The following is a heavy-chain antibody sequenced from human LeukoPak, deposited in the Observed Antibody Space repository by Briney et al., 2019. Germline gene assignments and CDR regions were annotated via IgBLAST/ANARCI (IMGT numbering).Heavy chain of an antibody. CDR2: IYDSGST. V-gene: IGHV4-39*07. J-gene: IGHJ3*02. CDR1: GGSIRSSYYY. D-gene: IGHD1-26*01. CDR3: ARGGAVGATFRGAFDI. Sequence: PSETLSLTCTVSGGSIRSSYYYWGWIRQPPGKGLEWIGSIYDSGSTYYNPSLKSRVTISVDTSKNQFSLKLSSVTAADTAVYYCARGGAVGATFRGAFDIWGQGTMVTVSS.